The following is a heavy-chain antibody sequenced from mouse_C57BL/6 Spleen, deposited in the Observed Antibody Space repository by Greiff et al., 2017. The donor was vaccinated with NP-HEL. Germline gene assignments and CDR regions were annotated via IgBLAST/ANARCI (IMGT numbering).Heavy chain of an antibody. D-gene: IGHD2-5*01. CDR3: ARGSNYEDYAMDY. V-gene: IGHV1-55*01. Sequence: VQLQQSGAELVKPGASVKMSCKASGYTFTSYWITWVKQRPGQGLEWIGDIYPGSGSTNYNEKFKSKATLTVDTSSSTAYMQLSSLTSEDSAVYYCARGSNYEDYAMDYWGQGTSVTVSS. CDR1: GYTFTSYW. J-gene: IGHJ4*01. CDR2: IYPGSGST.